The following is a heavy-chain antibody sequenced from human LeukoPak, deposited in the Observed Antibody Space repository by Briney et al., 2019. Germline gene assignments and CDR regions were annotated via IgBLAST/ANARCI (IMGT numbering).Heavy chain of an antibody. V-gene: IGHV4-34*01. J-gene: IGHJ2*01. Sequence: TETLSLTCAVYGGSFSGYYWSWIRQPPGKGLEWIGEINHSGSTNYNPSLKSRVTISVDTSKNQFSLALSSVTAADTAVYYCARGGRLVRYWYFDLWGRGTLVTVSS. D-gene: IGHD3-10*01. CDR2: INHSGST. CDR1: GGSFSGYY. CDR3: ARGGRLVRYWYFDL.